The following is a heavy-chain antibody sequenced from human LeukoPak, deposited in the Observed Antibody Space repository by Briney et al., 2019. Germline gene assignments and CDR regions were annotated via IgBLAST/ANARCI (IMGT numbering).Heavy chain of an antibody. CDR3: ARGVREGSLDY. V-gene: IGHV3-53*01. CDR1: GFTVSSNY. Sequence: GGSLGLSCAASGFTVSSNYMSWVRQAPGKGLEWVSVIYSGGSTYYADSAKGRFTISRDNSKNTLYLQMKSLRVEDTAVYYCARGVREGSLDYWGQGTLVTVSS. CDR2: IYSGGST. J-gene: IGHJ4*02. D-gene: IGHD5-24*01.